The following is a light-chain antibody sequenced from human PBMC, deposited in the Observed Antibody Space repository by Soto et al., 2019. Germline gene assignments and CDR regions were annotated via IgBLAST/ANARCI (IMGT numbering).Light chain of an antibody. Sequence: QSALTQPASVSGSPGQSITISCTGTNSDIGGYNYVSWYQQHPGRAPKLMIYEVSNRPSGLSNRFSGSKSGNTASLTISGLQAEDEADYYCSSYTSNSTPYVFGTGTKVTVL. CDR2: EVS. J-gene: IGLJ1*01. CDR1: NSDIGGYNY. V-gene: IGLV2-14*01. CDR3: SSYTSNSTPYV.